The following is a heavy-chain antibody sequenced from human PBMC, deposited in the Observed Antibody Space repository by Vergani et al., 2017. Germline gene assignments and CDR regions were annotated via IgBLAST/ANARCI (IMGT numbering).Heavy chain of an antibody. CDR3: ARDLRFLYNRFDP. CDR2: TWYDGNNK. D-gene: IGHD1-14*01. V-gene: IGHV3-33*01. Sequence: QVQLVESGGGVVQPGRSLRLSCAASGFTFNQYGMHWVRQAPGKGLEWVAVTWYDGNNKQYADSVKVRFTISRDKSNSTMYLQMNSLGDEDTGVYYCARDLRFLYNRFDPWGQGTLVTVSS. CDR1: GFTFNQYG. J-gene: IGHJ5*02.